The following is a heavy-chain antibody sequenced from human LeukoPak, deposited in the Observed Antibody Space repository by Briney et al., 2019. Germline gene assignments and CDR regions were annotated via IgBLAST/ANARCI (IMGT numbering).Heavy chain of an antibody. D-gene: IGHD6-13*01. J-gene: IGHJ4*02. CDR3: AQDWRVGYIHVIFVY. V-gene: IGHV3-9*01. CDR2: ISWNSGSI. CDR1: GFTFDDYA. Sequence: GGSLRLSCAASGFTFDDYAMHWVRQAPGKGLEWVSGISWNSGSIGYADSVKGRFTISRDNAKNSLYLQMNSLRAEDTALYYCAQDWRVGYIHVIFVYWGQATQVTVS.